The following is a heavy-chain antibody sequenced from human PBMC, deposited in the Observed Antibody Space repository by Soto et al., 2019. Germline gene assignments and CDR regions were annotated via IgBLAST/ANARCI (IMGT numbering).Heavy chain of an antibody. CDR3: ARAYYYDSSGYYSGAYFDY. J-gene: IGHJ4*02. CDR1: GVTFSSYG. V-gene: IGHV3-33*01. CDR2: IWYDGSYK. Sequence: GGALGLTGEASGVTFSSYGMHWVRQAPGKGLEWVAVIWYDGSYKYYADSVKGRFTISRDNSKSTLYLQMNSLRAEDTALYYCARAYYYDSSGYYSGAYFDYWGQGTLVPVSS. D-gene: IGHD3-22*01.